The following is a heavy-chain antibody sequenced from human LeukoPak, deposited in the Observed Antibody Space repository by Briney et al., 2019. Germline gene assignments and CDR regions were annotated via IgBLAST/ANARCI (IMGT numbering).Heavy chain of an antibody. CDR2: IHSTGST. D-gene: IGHD2-15*01. V-gene: IGHV4-4*07. Sequence: SETLSLTCAVFGGSFSGYFWSWIRQPAGKGLEWIGRIHSTGSTNDNPSLNNRVMMSFDTSKNHFSLKLSSVTAADMAVYYCARASVVNYFFEDWGQGTLVTVSS. J-gene: IGHJ4*02. CDR1: GGSFSGYF. CDR3: ARASVVNYFFED.